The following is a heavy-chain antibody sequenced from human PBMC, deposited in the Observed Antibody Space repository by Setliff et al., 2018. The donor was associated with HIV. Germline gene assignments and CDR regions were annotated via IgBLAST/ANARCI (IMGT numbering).Heavy chain of an antibody. Sequence: ASVKVSCKASGYTFTNYAINWVRQAPGQGLEWMGWINTDTGNPTYAQGFTGRFVFSLDTSVNTAYLQISSLKTEDSAVYYCARGPPSQVDYWGQGTLVTVLL. CDR3: ARGPPSQVDY. J-gene: IGHJ4*02. V-gene: IGHV7-4-1*02. CDR2: INTDTGNP. CDR1: GYTFTNYA.